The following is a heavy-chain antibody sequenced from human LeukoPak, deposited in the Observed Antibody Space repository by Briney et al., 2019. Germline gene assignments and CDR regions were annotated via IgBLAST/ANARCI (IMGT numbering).Heavy chain of an antibody. D-gene: IGHD3-22*01. Sequence: SETLSLTCTVSGGSISSSSYYWSWIRQPPGKGLEWIGEINHSGSTNYNPSLKSRVTISVDTSRNQFSLKLSSVTAADTAVYYCARDYDSSGYYDYWGQGTLVTVSS. V-gene: IGHV4-39*07. CDR3: ARDYDSSGYYDY. CDR2: INHSGST. CDR1: GGSISSSSYY. J-gene: IGHJ4*02.